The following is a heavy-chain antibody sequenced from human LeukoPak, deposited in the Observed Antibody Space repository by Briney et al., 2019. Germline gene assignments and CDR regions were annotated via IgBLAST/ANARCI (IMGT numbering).Heavy chain of an antibody. Sequence: ASVKVSCKASGYTFNSHGISWVRQAPGQGLEWMGWISAYNGNTNYAQKLQGRVTMTTDTSTSTAYMELRSLRSDDTAVYYCARDTRCSSTSCYTSSYGMDVWGQGTTVTVSS. CDR3: ARDTRCSSTSCYTSSYGMDV. D-gene: IGHD2-2*02. CDR2: ISAYNGNT. CDR1: GYTFNSHG. V-gene: IGHV1-18*01. J-gene: IGHJ6*02.